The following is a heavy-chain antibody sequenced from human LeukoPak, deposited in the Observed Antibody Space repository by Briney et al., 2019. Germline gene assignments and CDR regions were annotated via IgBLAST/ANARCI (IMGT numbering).Heavy chain of an antibody. CDR2: IYYSGST. Sequence: SETLSLTCTVSGGSISSHYWSWIRQPPGKGLEWIGYIYYSGSTNYNPSLKSRVTISVDTSKNQFSLKLSSVTAADTAVYYCAILVRHGSGSSYIYYFDYWGQGTLVTVSS. CDR3: AILVRHGSGSSYIYYFDY. D-gene: IGHD3-10*01. CDR1: GGSISSHY. J-gene: IGHJ4*02. V-gene: IGHV4-59*08.